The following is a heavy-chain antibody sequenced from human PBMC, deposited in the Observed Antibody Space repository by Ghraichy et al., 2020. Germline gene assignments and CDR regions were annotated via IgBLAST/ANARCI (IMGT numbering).Heavy chain of an antibody. CDR3: ARGYGDYREDSVDFDY. V-gene: IGHV4-31*03. CDR1: GGSISSGGYY. D-gene: IGHD4-17*01. CDR2: IYYSGST. J-gene: IGHJ4*02. Sequence: SETLSLTCTVSGGSISSGGYYWSWIRQHPGKGLEWIGYIYYSGSTYYNPSLKSRVTISVDTSKNQFSLKLSSVTAADTAVYYCARGYGDYREDSVDFDYWGQGTLVTVSS.